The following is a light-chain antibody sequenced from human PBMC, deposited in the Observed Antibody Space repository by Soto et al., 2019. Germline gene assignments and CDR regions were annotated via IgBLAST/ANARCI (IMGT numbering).Light chain of an antibody. CDR1: QSISTY. CDR2: AAS. Sequence: DIQMTQSPSSLSASVGDRVTITCRASQSISTYLNWYQQRPGKTPKLLIYAASSLQSGVPSRFSGNGSGTDLTLTISSLQPEDFATYYCQQSYSTLYTFGQGTKLEIK. J-gene: IGKJ2*01. CDR3: QQSYSTLYT. V-gene: IGKV1-39*01.